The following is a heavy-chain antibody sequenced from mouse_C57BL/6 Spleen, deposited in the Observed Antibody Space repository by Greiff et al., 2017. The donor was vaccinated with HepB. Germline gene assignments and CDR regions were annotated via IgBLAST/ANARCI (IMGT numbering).Heavy chain of an antibody. J-gene: IGHJ2*01. V-gene: IGHV1-5*01. CDR2: IYPGNSDT. Sequence: EVQLQQSGTVLARPGASVKMSCKTSGYTFTSYWMHWVKQRPGQGLEWIGAIYPGNSDTSYNQKFKGKAKLTAVTSASTAYMELSSLTNEDSAVYYCTRSLTGEGPFDYWGQGTTLTVSS. D-gene: IGHD4-1*01. CDR1: GYTFTSYW. CDR3: TRSLTGEGPFDY.